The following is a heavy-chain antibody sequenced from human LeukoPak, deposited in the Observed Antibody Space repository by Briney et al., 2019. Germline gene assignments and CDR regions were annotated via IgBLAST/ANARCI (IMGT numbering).Heavy chain of an antibody. V-gene: IGHV3-23*01. CDR2: ISGGRT. CDR1: GFTFSSHA. Sequence: GGSLRLSCVASGFTFSSHAMTWFRQAPGKGLQWVSAISGGRTYYADSVKGRFTISRDNSKNTVFLQMDSLRAEDTAVYYCAKELASHLSYTYGHEYWGQGTLVTVSS. CDR3: AKELASHLSYTYGHEY. J-gene: IGHJ4*02. D-gene: IGHD5-18*01.